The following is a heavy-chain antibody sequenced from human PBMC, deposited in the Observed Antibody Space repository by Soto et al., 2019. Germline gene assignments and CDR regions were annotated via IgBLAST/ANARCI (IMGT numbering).Heavy chain of an antibody. D-gene: IGHD3-10*01. Sequence: EVQLVESGGGLIQPGGSLRLSCTASGLSVRNNYMSCVRQAPGMGLEWVSVIYNDGTTYYADSVKGRFTISRDTSKNTLSLQMDSLRAEDTAVYYCVRPLPSGRNYGMDVWGQGTTVTVSS. CDR1: GLSVRNNY. V-gene: IGHV3-53*01. CDR3: VRPLPSGRNYGMDV. CDR2: IYNDGTT. J-gene: IGHJ6*02.